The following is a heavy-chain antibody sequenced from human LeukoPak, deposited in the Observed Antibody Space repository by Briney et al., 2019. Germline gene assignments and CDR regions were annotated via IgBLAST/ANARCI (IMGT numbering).Heavy chain of an antibody. CDR3: AKDYYDSSGYPLLSY. V-gene: IGHV3-23*01. CDR2: ISGSGGST. CDR1: GFTFSSYA. J-gene: IGHJ4*02. D-gene: IGHD3-22*01. Sequence: GESLRLSCVASGFTFSSYAMSWVRQAPGKGLEWVSAISGSGGSTYYADSVKGQFTISRDNSKNTLYLQMNSLRAEDTAVYYCAKDYYDSSGYPLLSYWGQGTLVTVSS.